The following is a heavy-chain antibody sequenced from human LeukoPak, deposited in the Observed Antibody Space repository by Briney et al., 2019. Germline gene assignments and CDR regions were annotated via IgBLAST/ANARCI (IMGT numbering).Heavy chain of an antibody. CDR1: GYSFIHYY. Sequence: APLKPSSKPSGYSFIHYYIHCVRQARGQGLEWMGWINPNSGGTTYAQKFQGRVTMTGDTSISTVYMELSRLRSDDTAMYYCARVIVGGIYGFYYWGQGTLVTVSS. CDR3: ARVIVGGIYGFYY. J-gene: IGHJ4*02. D-gene: IGHD6-19*01. V-gene: IGHV1-2*02. CDR2: INPNSGGT.